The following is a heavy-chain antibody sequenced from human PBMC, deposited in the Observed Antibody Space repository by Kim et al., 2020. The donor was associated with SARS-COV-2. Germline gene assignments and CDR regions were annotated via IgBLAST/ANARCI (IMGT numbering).Heavy chain of an antibody. J-gene: IGHJ5*02. Sequence: SETLSLTCTVSGGSISSGGYYWSWIRQHPGKGLEWIGYIYYSGSTYYNPSLKSRVTISVDTSKNQFSLKLSSVTAADTAVYYCARDLQSDYRRYNWFDPWGQGTLVTVSS. CDR2: IYYSGST. CDR1: GGSISSGGYY. D-gene: IGHD4-17*01. V-gene: IGHV4-31*03. CDR3: ARDLQSDYRRYNWFDP.